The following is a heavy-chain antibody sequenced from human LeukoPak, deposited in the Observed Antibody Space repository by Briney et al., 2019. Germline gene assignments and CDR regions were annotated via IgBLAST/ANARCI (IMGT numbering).Heavy chain of an antibody. D-gene: IGHD3-10*01. CDR1: GYTFTSYY. V-gene: IGHV1-46*01. J-gene: IGHJ4*02. CDR3: ARDHHYGSESPPEYYIDY. Sequence: ASVKVSCKASGYTFTSYYMHWVRQAPGQGREWMGIINPSGGSTSYAQKFQGRVTMTRDMSTSTVYMELSSLRSEDTAVYYCARDHHYGSESPPEYYIDYWGQGTLVTVSS. CDR2: INPSGGST.